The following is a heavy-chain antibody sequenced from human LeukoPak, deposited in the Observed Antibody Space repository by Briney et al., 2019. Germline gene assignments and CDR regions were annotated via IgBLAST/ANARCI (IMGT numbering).Heavy chain of an antibody. J-gene: IGHJ4*02. Sequence: GGSLRLSCAASGFSFSIHDMAWVRQAPGKGLEWVSTISNSDNSTYYADSVKGRFTFSRDNSKNTLYLQMNSLRAEDTAVYYCARDLRGGLGYSSSWYEVSDYWGQGTLVTVSS. D-gene: IGHD6-13*01. V-gene: IGHV3-23*01. CDR1: GFSFSIHD. CDR3: ARDLRGGLGYSSSWYEVSDY. CDR2: ISNSDNST.